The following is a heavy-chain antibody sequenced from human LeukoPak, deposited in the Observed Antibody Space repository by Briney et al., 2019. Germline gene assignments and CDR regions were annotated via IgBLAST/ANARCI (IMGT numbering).Heavy chain of an antibody. CDR2: ISNDGSDE. V-gene: IGHV3-30*01. J-gene: IGHJ4*02. Sequence: QPGGSLRLFCSASGFTFSNYAMHWVRQPPGQGLEWVAIISNDGSDERSADSVKGRFTISRDNSKNTLYLQMNSLRADDTAVYYCARPTPGEFSFLIDYWGQGILVTVSS. D-gene: IGHD3-16*02. CDR1: GFTFSNYA. CDR3: ARPTPGEFSFLIDY.